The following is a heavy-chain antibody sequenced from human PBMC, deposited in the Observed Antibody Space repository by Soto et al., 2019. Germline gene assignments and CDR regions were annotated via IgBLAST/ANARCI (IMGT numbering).Heavy chain of an antibody. V-gene: IGHV1-3*01. J-gene: IGHJ6*02. CDR3: AREGFDFWSGYPPYYYYGMDV. CDR1: GYTFTSYA. CDR2: INAGNGNT. Sequence: ASVKVSCKASGYTFTSYAMHWVRQAPGQRLEWMGWINAGNGNTKYSQKFQGRVTITRDTSASTAYMELISLRSEDTAVYYCAREGFDFWSGYPPYYYYGMDVWGQGTTVTVSS. D-gene: IGHD3-3*01.